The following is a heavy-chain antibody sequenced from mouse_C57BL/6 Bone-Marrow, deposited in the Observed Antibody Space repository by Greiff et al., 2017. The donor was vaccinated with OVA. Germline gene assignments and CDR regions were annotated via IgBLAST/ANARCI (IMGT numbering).Heavy chain of an antibody. CDR3: ARSDRSSSWYFDV. D-gene: IGHD1-1*01. CDR2: IYPGGGYT. Sequence: QVQLKESGAELVRPGTSVKMSCKASGYTFTNYWIGWAKQRPGHGLEWIGDIYPGGGYTNYNEKFKGKATLTADKSSSTAYMQFSSLTSEDSAIYYCARSDRSSSWYFDVWGTGTTVTVSS. J-gene: IGHJ1*03. V-gene: IGHV1-63*01. CDR1: GYTFTNYW.